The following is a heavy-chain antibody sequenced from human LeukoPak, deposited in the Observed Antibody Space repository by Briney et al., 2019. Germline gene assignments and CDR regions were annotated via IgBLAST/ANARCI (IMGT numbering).Heavy chain of an antibody. D-gene: IGHD7-27*01. CDR2: ISGSTGNT. Sequence: GGSLRLSCVASGFTFSSSAMSWVRQAPGKGLEWVSVISGSTGNTCYTDSVKGRFTISRDNSKNTLYLQLNSLRAEDTAVYYCARALGIMALDYWGQGTLVTVSA. CDR1: GFTFSSSA. V-gene: IGHV3-23*01. J-gene: IGHJ4*02. CDR3: ARALGIMALDY.